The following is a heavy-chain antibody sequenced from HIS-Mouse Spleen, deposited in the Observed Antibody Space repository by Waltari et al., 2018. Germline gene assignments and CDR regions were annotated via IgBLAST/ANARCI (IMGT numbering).Heavy chain of an antibody. D-gene: IGHD1-26*01. CDR3: ARVGYSGSYYYGMDV. J-gene: IGHJ6*02. V-gene: IGHV1-2*02. CDR2: INPNSGGT. CDR1: GYTFTGYY. Sequence: QVQLVQSGAEVKKPGASVKVSCKASGYTFTGYYMHWVRQAPGQGLEWMGWINPNSGGTNYAQKFQGRVTMTRDTSISTAYMELSRLRSDDTVVYYCARVGYSGSYYYGMDVWGQGTTVTVSS.